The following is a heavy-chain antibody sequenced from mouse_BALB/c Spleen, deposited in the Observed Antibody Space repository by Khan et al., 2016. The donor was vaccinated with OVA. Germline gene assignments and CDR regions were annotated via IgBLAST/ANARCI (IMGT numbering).Heavy chain of an antibody. CDR2: VNPNNGGT. J-gene: IGHJ1*01. V-gene: IGHV1-26*01. Sequence: EVKLQESGPDLVKPGASVKISCKASGYSFTGYYIHWVKQSHGKSLEWIGRVNPNNGGTSYNQKFKGKAILTVDKSSNTAYMALRSLTSEDSAVYACAIYHGYFDVWGAGTTVTGSS. CDR3: AIYHGYFDV. CDR1: GYSFTGYY.